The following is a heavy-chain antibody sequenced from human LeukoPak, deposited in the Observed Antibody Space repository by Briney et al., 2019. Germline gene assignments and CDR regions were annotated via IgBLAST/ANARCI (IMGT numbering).Heavy chain of an antibody. J-gene: IGHJ4*02. V-gene: IGHV1-24*01. D-gene: IGHD1-26*01. CDR1: GYTLTELS. CDR3: ATPRHSGSYGVYFDY. Sequence: GASVKVSCKVSGYTLTELSMHWVRQAPGKGGEWMGGFDPEDGETIYAQKFQGRVTMTEATSTDTAYMELSSLRSEDTAVYYCATPRHSGSYGVYFDYWGQGTLVTVSS. CDR2: FDPEDGET.